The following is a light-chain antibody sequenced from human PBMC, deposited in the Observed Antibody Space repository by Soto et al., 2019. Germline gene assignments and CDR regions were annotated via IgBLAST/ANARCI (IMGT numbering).Light chain of an antibody. CDR3: QQYGTSRWT. CDR2: GAS. CDR1: QSVSGTY. J-gene: IGKJ1*01. Sequence: EIVLTQSPGTLSLSPGERATLSCRASQSVSGTYLAWYQQKPGQAPRLLIYGASSRATGIPDRFSGSGSGTDFTLTISRLEPGDFAVYYCQQYGTSRWTFGQGTKVEIK. V-gene: IGKV3-20*01.